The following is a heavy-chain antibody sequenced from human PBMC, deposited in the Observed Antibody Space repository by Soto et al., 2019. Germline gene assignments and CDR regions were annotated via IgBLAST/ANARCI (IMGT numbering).Heavy chain of an antibody. Sequence: GGSLRLSCAASRFTFSYYAMHWIRQAPGKGLEWMADIKHDGSEQYYVESVKGRFTISRDNARNSLYLQMNSLRAEDTAVYYCARDPHSWKGMDVWGQGTTVTVSS. J-gene: IGHJ6*02. V-gene: IGHV3-7*05. CDR2: IKHDGSEQ. D-gene: IGHD1-1*01. CDR3: ARDPHSWKGMDV. CDR1: RFTFSYYA.